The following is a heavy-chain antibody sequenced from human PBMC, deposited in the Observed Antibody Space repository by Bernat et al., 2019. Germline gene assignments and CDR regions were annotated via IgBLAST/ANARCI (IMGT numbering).Heavy chain of an antibody. D-gene: IGHD2-15*01. V-gene: IGHV3-30*03. CDR1: GFTFSTYD. Sequence: QVQLVESGGGVVQPGRSLRLSCAASGFTFSTYDMHWVRQAPGKGLEWVAVISYGGSNKYYADSVKGRFTISRDNSKNTLYLQMNSLRAEDTAVYYCAILKVDERGAFDIWGQGTMVTVSS. CDR3: AILKVDERGAFDI. J-gene: IGHJ3*02. CDR2: ISYGGSNK.